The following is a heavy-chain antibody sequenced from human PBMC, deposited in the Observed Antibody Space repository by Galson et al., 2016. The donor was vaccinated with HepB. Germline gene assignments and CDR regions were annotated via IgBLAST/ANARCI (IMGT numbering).Heavy chain of an antibody. Sequence: SETLSLTFTVSGGSISSSSYSWGWIRQPPGKGLEWIGSIYYSGTTYYNPSLKSRVTISVDTSKNQFSLNLNSVTAADTAVYYCARQLLPGSYKSFDYWGQGTLVPVSS. J-gene: IGHJ4*02. V-gene: IGHV4-39*01. CDR1: GGSISSSSYS. CDR3: ARQLLPGSYKSFDY. D-gene: IGHD3-10*01. CDR2: IYYSGTT.